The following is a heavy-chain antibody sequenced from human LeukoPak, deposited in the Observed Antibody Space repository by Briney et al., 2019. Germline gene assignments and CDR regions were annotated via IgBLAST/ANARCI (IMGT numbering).Heavy chain of an antibody. CDR1: GFTFGDYA. CDR2: IRSKAYGGTT. CDR3: TRYYDILTGYYTVY. D-gene: IGHD3-9*01. V-gene: IGHV3-49*04. J-gene: IGHJ4*02. Sequence: GGSLRLSCTASGFTFGDYAMSWVRQAPGKGLEWVGFIRSKAYGGTTEYAASVKGRFTISRDDSKSIAHLQMNSLKTEDTAVYYCTRYYDILTGYYTVYWGQGTLVTVSS.